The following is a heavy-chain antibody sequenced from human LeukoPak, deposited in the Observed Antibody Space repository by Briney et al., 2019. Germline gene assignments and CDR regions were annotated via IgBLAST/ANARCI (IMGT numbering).Heavy chain of an antibody. J-gene: IGHJ6*02. CDR3: ARVGSSSWSHYYYYGMDV. Sequence: PSETLSLTCTVSGGSISSYYWSWIRQPPGKGLEWIGYIYYSGSTNYNPSLRSRVTISVDTSKNQFSLKLSSVTAADTAVYYRARVGSSSWSHYYYYGMDVWGQGTTVTVSS. V-gene: IGHV4-59*01. CDR2: IYYSGST. CDR1: GGSISSYY. D-gene: IGHD6-6*01.